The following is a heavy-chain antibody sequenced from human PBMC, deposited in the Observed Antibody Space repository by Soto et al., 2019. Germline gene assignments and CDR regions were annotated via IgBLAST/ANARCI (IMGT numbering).Heavy chain of an antibody. J-gene: IGHJ5*02. Sequence: QVQLQESGPGLVKPSQTLSLTCTVSGGSMSSGDYYWSWIRQPPGRGLEWIGYIYYSGSAYYNPSLKRRVTVSVDTSQHQFSLKLNFVTAADTAVYYCARVLYYGSGTSDLWGQGTLVTVSS. CDR2: IYYSGSA. D-gene: IGHD3-10*01. CDR3: ARVLYYGSGTSDL. V-gene: IGHV4-30-4*01. CDR1: GGSMSSGDYY.